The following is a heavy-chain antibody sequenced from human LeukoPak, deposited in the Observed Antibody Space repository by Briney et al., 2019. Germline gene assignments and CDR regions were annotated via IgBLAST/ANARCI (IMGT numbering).Heavy chain of an antibody. Sequence: SGGSLRLSCAASGFPFSSYAMGWVRQAPRKGLEWVSGITASSGGTYYADSVKGRFTISRENSKNTLYLQINRLRAEDTAIYFCAKIRFYYDSSFDYWYFDLWGRGTLVTVSS. J-gene: IGHJ2*01. V-gene: IGHV3-23*01. D-gene: IGHD3-22*01. CDR1: GFPFSSYA. CDR3: AKIRFYYDSSFDYWYFDL. CDR2: ITASSGGT.